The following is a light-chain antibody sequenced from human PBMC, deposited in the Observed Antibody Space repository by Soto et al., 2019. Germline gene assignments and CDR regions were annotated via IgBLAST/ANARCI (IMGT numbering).Light chain of an antibody. CDR1: EAMDNW. CDR2: QAS. J-gene: IGKJ4*01. Sequence: DIQMTQSPSTLSASVGDRVTITCRTSEAMDNWLAWYQQKPGKAPKLLIYQASSLEGGVPSRFSGSGYGTEFTLTISSLQPDDSATYYCQESNSYFGGGTRGAIK. V-gene: IGKV1-5*03. CDR3: QESNSY.